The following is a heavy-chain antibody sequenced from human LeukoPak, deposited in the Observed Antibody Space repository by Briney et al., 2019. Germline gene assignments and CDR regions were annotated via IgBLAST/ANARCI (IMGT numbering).Heavy chain of an antibody. CDR2: IYYSGST. Sequence: PSETLSLTCTVSGGSISSGGYYWSWIRQHPGKGLEWIGYIYYSGSTYYNPSLKSRVTISVDTSKNQFPLKLSSVTAADTAVYYCARGGGTTVTKRILVAFDIWGQGTMVTVSS. D-gene: IGHD4-17*01. V-gene: IGHV4-31*03. J-gene: IGHJ3*02. CDR1: GGSISSGGYY. CDR3: ARGGGTTVTKRILVAFDI.